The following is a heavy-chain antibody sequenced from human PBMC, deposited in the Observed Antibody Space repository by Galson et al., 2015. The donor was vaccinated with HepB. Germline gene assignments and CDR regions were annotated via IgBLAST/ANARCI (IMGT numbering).Heavy chain of an antibody. CDR2: ISYDGSNK. CDR3: ASPILPTGDLHAFDI. V-gene: IGHV3-30*04. J-gene: IGHJ3*02. Sequence: SLRLSCAASGFTFSSYAMHWVRQAPGKGLEWVAVISYDGSNKYYADSVKGRFTISRDSSKNTLYLQMNSLRAEDTAVYYCASPILPTGDLHAFDIWGQGTMVTVSS. CDR1: GFTFSSYA. D-gene: IGHD7-27*01.